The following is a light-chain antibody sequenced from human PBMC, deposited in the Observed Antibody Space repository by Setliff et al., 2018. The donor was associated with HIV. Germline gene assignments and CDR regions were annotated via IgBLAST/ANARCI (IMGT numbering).Light chain of an antibody. J-gene: IGKJ1*01. CDR3: QQRNIWPWT. Sequence: EIVLTQSPATLSLSPGERATLSCRASQSVSNYLAWYQQKPGQAPRLLIYDTSARATGIPARFGGSGSGTDFTLIISSLEPEDFAIYYCQQRNIWPWTFGQGTKVDIK. CDR2: DTS. V-gene: IGKV3-11*01. CDR1: QSVSNY.